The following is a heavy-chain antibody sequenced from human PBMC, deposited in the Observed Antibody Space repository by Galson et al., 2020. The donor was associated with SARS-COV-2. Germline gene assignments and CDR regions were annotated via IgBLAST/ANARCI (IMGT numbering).Heavy chain of an antibody. Sequence: SETLSLTCAVSGTPISSGSYSWNWIRQPPGKGLEWIGYISHSGGPYYNPSLKSRVTISGDRSKNQFSLRLSSVTAADTAVYYCARLHYGEYAPEAFDIWGPGTRVTVAS. CDR2: ISHSGGP. CDR3: ARLHYGEYAPEAFDI. D-gene: IGHD4-17*01. V-gene: IGHV4-30-2*01. CDR1: GTPISSGSYS. J-gene: IGHJ3*02.